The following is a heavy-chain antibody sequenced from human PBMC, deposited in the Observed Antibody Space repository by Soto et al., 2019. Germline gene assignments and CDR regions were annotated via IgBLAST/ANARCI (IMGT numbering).Heavy chain of an antibody. CDR2: INVANGNT. CDR1: GYDFSSYP. D-gene: IGHD1-26*01. Sequence: QVQLVQSGAEVKKPGASVKASCKASGYDFSSYPINWVRQAPGQRPEWVGWINVANGNTQYSRKVEDRVTITRDTSATTVYMLLSSLRSEDTAVYFCARRGLPSTIGGAAWAYLDHWGQGTLVTVSS. CDR3: ARRGLPSTIGGAAWAYLDH. J-gene: IGHJ4*02. V-gene: IGHV1-3*01.